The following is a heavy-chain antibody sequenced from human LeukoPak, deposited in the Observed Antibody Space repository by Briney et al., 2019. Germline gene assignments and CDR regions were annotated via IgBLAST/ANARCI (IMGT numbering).Heavy chain of an antibody. Sequence: SETLSLTCTVSGGSISSGGYYWSWIRQPPGKGLEWIGYIYYSGSTNYNPSLKSRVTISVDTSKNQFSLKLSSVTAADTAVYYCARGSVAGYVYWGQGTLVTVSS. V-gene: IGHV4-61*08. CDR1: GGSISSGGYY. CDR2: IYYSGST. D-gene: IGHD2-2*01. J-gene: IGHJ4*02. CDR3: ARGSVAGYVY.